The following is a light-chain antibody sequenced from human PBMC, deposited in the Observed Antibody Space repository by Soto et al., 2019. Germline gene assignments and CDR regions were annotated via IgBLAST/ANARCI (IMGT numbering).Light chain of an antibody. Sequence: ETVLTQSPATLSLSPWERATLSCRARRSISTYLAWYQQKPGQAPRLLIHGASSRATGISDRFSGSGSGTDFTLTISRLEPEDFAVYYCQHRSEWPVSFGQGTRLEIK. CDR2: GAS. CDR3: QHRSEWPVS. J-gene: IGKJ5*01. CDR1: RSISTY. V-gene: IGKV3-11*01.